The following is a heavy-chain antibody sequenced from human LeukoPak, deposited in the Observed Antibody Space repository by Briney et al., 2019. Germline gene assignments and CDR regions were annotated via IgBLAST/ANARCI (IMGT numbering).Heavy chain of an antibody. Sequence: PGGSLRLSCAASGFTFSSYEMNWVRQAPGKGLEWVSSISGSSSYIYYADSVKGRFTISRDNAKNSLYLQMNSLRAEDTAVYYCARVASNIPAARVSFDYWGQGTLVTVSS. D-gene: IGHD2-2*01. CDR2: ISGSSSYI. CDR3: ARVASNIPAARVSFDY. V-gene: IGHV3-21*01. CDR1: GFTFSSYE. J-gene: IGHJ4*02.